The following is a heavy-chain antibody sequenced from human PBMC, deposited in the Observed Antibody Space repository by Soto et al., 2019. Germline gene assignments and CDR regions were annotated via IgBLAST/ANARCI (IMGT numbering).Heavy chain of an antibody. CDR3: VRGGLSQLVFDV. J-gene: IGHJ4*02. CDR2: IFHGGTS. CDR1: GGSISSDTHT. V-gene: IGHV4-30-2*01. D-gene: IGHD1-1*01. Sequence: QLQLQESGSALVKPSQTLSLTCTVSGGSISSDTHTWSWVRQPPGKGLEWIGYIFHGGTSYYNPPLKSRVTMSVDRSKDQFSLKLSSVTAADTAVYYCVRGGLSQLVFDVWGRGAPVTVSS.